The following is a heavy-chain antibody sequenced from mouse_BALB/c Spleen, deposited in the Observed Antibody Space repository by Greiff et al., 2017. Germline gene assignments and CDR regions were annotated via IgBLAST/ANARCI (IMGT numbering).Heavy chain of an antibody. CDR2: INPYNDGT. D-gene: IGHD1-2*01. J-gene: IGHJ1*01. CDR3: ARYHYYGSWYFDV. V-gene: IGHV1-14*01. CDR1: GYTFTSYV. Sequence: EVKLVESGPELVKPGASVKMSCKASGYTFTSYVMHWVKQKPGQGLEWIGYINPYNDGTKYNEKFKGKATLTSDKSSSTAYMELSSLTSEDSAVYYCARYHYYGSWYFDVWGAGTTVTVSS.